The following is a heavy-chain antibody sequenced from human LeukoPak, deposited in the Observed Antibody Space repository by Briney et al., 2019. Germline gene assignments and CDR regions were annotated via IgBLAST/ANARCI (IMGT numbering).Heavy chain of an antibody. J-gene: IGHJ1*01. D-gene: IGHD5-12*01. CDR1: GYSFAGYY. V-gene: IGHV1-2*02. Sequence: ASVNVSCKASGYSFAGYYLHWVRQAPGQGLEWMSWIDPYTGNTHYAQKFQGRLTVTRDTSISTTYMELSWLTSDDTAMYYCAREYSASEHWGQGTLVTVSS. CDR2: IDPYTGNT. CDR3: AREYSASEH.